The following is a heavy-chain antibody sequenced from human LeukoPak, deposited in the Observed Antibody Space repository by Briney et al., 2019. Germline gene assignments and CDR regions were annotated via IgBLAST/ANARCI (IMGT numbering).Heavy chain of an antibody. J-gene: IGHJ6*03. V-gene: IGHV4-39*07. CDR2: IYFTGNT. D-gene: IGHD6-6*01. CDR1: GDSISTGSYY. Sequence: TETLSLTCTVSGDSISTGSYYWGWIRQPPGKGLEWIGSIYFTGNTYCNPSLRSRVTISVDTSKNQFSLKLNSVTAADTAVYYCARGTVYSSSPLHYYYYMDVWGQGTTVTVSS. CDR3: ARGTVYSSSPLHYYYYMDV.